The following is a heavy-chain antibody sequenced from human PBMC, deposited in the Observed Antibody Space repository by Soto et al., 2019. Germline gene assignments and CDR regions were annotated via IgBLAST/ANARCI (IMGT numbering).Heavy chain of an antibody. D-gene: IGHD6-13*01. CDR1: GFTFSSYA. V-gene: IGHV3-23*01. CDR3: AKAYSISWPNDWFDP. J-gene: IGHJ5*02. CDR2: ITGSGAGS. Sequence: EVQLLESGGGWLQPGGSLRLSCAASGFTFSSYAMNWVRQAPGKGLEWVSGITGSGAGSYYSDSVKGRFTISRDNSKNTLYLQMNGLRAEDTAVYYGAKAYSISWPNDWFDPGGQGTLVTVSS.